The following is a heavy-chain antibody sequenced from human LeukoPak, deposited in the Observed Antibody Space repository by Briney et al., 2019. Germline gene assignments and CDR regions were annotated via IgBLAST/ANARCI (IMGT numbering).Heavy chain of an antibody. Sequence: GGSLRLSCADSGFTFSSYEMNWVRPAPGKGLERVSYISISVSTISHAYSVKARFTISRDNAKNSLYLQMNSLRAEDTAVYYWAELGITMIWGVWGKGATVTVSS. CDR1: GFTFSSYE. J-gene: IGHJ6*04. CDR2: ISISVSTI. D-gene: IGHD3-22*01. V-gene: IGHV3-48*03. CDR3: AELGITMIWGV.